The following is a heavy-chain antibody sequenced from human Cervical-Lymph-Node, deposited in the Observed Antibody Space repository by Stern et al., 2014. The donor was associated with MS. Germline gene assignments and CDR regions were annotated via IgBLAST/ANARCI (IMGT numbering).Heavy chain of an antibody. V-gene: IGHV1-69*01. D-gene: IGHD1-26*01. CDR3: ARGELKEGLVRGMDV. CDR2: IIPTFGTA. Sequence: VQLVQSGAEVEKPGSSGKVSCKASAGTFSSYAISWVRQAPGPGIEGMGAIIPTFGTANYAQKFQGRVTITADESTSTAYMELSSLRSEDTAVYYCARGELKEGLVRGMDVWGQGTTVTVSS. CDR1: AGTFSSYA. J-gene: IGHJ6*02.